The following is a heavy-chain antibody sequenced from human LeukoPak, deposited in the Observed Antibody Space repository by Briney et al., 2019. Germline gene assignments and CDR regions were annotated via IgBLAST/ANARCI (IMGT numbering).Heavy chain of an antibody. CDR1: GFTFDDYG. CDR2: TNWNGGST. D-gene: IGHD3-16*01. CDR3: VSFINTMNTFGPPTN. J-gene: IGHJ4*02. V-gene: IGHV3-20*01. Sequence: GGSLRPSCAASGFTFDDYGLSWVRQVSGKGLEWVSGTNWNGGSTGYADSVKGRFTISRDNAKKSLYLQMNSLRAEDTALYHCVSFINTMNTFGPPTNWGQGTLVTVSS.